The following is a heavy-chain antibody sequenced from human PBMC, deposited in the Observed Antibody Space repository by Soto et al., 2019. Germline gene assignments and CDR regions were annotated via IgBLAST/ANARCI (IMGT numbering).Heavy chain of an antibody. Sequence: AGGSLRLSCAASGFTFNSYAMSWVRQAPGKGLEWVSAISGSGGSTYYADSVKGRFTISRDNSKNTLYLQMNSLRAEDTAVYYCARLIIQYGDSRGYFDYWGQGTLVTVSS. CDR2: ISGSGGST. D-gene: IGHD4-17*01. V-gene: IGHV3-23*01. J-gene: IGHJ4*02. CDR3: ARLIIQYGDSRGYFDY. CDR1: GFTFNSYA.